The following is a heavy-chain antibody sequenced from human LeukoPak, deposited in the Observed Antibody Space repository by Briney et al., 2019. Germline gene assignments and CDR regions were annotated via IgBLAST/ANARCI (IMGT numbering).Heavy chain of an antibody. CDR1: GFTFSSYG. CDR3: AREGYYGSGSPPSLYFDY. CDR2: ISYDGSNK. J-gene: IGHJ4*02. V-gene: IGHV3-30*03. D-gene: IGHD3-10*01. Sequence: GGSLRLSCAASGFTFSSYGIHWVRQAPGKGLEWVAVISYDGSNKYYADSVKGRFTISRDNSKNTLYLQMNSLRTEDTAIYYCAREGYYGSGSPPSLYFDYWGQGTLVTVSS.